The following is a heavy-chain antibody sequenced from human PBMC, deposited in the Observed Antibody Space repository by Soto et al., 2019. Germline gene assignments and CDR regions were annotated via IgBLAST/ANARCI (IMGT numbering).Heavy chain of an antibody. Sequence: QVQLVESGGGLVKPGGSLRLSCAASGFTFSDYYMSWLRQAPGKGLEWVSYISSSSSYTNYADSVKGRFTISRDNAKNSLYLQINSLRAEDTAVYYCASIGTGVIITDPLDYWGQGTLVTVSS. J-gene: IGHJ4*02. CDR1: GFTFSDYY. CDR3: ASIGTGVIITDPLDY. D-gene: IGHD3-3*01. CDR2: ISSSSSYT. V-gene: IGHV3-11*06.